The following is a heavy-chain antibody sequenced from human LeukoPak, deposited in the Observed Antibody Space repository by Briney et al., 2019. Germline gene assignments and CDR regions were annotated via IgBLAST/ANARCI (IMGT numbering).Heavy chain of an antibody. Sequence: TSETLSLTCTVSGGSISSSSYYWGWIRQPPGKGLEWIGSIYYSGSTYYNPSLKSRVTISVDTSKNQFSLKLSSVTAADTAVYYCARDPGDHRDGMDVWGQGTTVTVSS. D-gene: IGHD5-24*01. CDR1: GGSISSSSYY. CDR3: ARDPGDHRDGMDV. CDR2: IYYSGST. V-gene: IGHV4-39*07. J-gene: IGHJ6*02.